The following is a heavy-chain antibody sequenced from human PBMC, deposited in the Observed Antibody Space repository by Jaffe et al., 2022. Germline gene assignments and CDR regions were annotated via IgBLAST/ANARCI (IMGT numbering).Heavy chain of an antibody. J-gene: IGHJ4*02. V-gene: IGHV4-38-2*01. CDR1: GYSISNGYY. Sequence: QVQLQESGPGLVKPSETLSLTCAVSGYSISNGYYWGWIRQSPGKGLEWIGSISQSGSTYYNPSLKSRLTISVDTSKNQFSLKLSSVTAADTAVYYCARGSSGWSHLDYWGQGTLVTVSS. CDR2: ISQSGST. CDR3: ARGSSGWSHLDY. D-gene: IGHD6-19*01.